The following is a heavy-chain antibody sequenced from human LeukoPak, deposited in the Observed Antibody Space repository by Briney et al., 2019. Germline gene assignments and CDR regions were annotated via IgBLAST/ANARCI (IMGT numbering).Heavy chain of an antibody. CDR2: INDDGREK. D-gene: IGHD4-17*01. CDR1: GFTFSKSW. Sequence: GGSLRLSCAASGFTFSKSWMTWVRQAPGKGLEWVANINDDGREKYYVDSVRGRFTISRDNAKNLLYLQVNRLSAEDTAVYYCARARSDYGEAAYWGQGTLVTVPS. V-gene: IGHV3-7*01. CDR3: ARARSDYGEAAY. J-gene: IGHJ4*02.